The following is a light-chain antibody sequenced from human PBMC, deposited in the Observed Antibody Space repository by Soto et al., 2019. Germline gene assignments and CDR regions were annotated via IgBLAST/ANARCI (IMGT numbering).Light chain of an antibody. Sequence: QPVLTQSPSASASLGASVKLTCTLSSGHSSYAIAWHQQQPEKGPRYLMKLNSDGSHSKGDGIPDRFSGSSSVAERYLTISSLQSEDDADLYCQTWGTGIQVFGGGTKLTVL. CDR2: LNSDGSH. CDR1: SGHSSYA. J-gene: IGLJ2*01. CDR3: QTWGTGIQV. V-gene: IGLV4-69*01.